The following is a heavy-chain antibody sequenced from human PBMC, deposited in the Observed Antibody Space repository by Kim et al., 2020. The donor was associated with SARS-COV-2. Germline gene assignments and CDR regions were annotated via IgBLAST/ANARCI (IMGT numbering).Heavy chain of an antibody. Sequence: GGSLRLSCAASGFTFNTYSMNWVRQAPGEGLEWVSYITSSSATKYYADSVKGRFTISRDNAKNSLYLQMNSLRAEDTAVYYCARVQLPGYYYSAMDVWGQGTTVTVSS. J-gene: IGHJ6*02. CDR3: ARVQLPGYYYSAMDV. V-gene: IGHV3-48*04. CDR1: GFTFNTYS. D-gene: IGHD2-2*01. CDR2: ITSSSATK.